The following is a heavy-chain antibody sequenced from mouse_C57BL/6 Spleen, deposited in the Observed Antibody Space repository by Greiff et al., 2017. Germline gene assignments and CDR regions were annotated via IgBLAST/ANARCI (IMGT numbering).Heavy chain of an antibody. D-gene: IGHD3-2*02. V-gene: IGHV1-64*01. CDR3: ASTDQAYDFAY. CDR1: GFTFTSYW. CDR2: IHPNSGST. Sequence: QVQLQQPGAELVKPGASVKLSCKASGFTFTSYWMHWVKPRPGQGLEWIGMIHPNSGSTNYNEKFKSKATLTVDQSSSTAYMQLSSLTSEDSAVYFCASTDQAYDFAYWGQGTTRTVSS. J-gene: IGHJ2*01.